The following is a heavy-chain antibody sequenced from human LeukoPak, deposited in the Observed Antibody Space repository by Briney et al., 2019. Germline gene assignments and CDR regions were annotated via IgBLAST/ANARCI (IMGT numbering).Heavy chain of an antibody. V-gene: IGHV1-46*01. Sequence: ASVKASCKASGYTFTSYYMHWVRQAPGQGLEWMGIINPSGGSTSYAQKFQGRVTMTRDTSTSTVYMELSSLRSEDTAVYYCARAGGVAAAIDYWGQGTLVTVSS. CDR1: GYTFTSYY. J-gene: IGHJ4*02. CDR3: ARAGGVAAAIDY. D-gene: IGHD6-13*01. CDR2: INPSGGST.